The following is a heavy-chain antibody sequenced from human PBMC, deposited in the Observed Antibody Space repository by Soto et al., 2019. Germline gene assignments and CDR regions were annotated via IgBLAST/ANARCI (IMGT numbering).Heavy chain of an antibody. V-gene: IGHV4-59*01. CDR3: AREGLAGWFDP. CDR1: GGSISSYY. CDR2: IYYSGST. D-gene: IGHD6-19*01. J-gene: IGHJ5*02. Sequence: SETLSLTCTVSGGSISSYYWSWIRQPPGKGLEWIGYIYYSGSTNYNPSLKSRVTISVDTSKNQFSLKLSSVTAADTAVYYCAREGLAGWFDPWGQGPLVTVSS.